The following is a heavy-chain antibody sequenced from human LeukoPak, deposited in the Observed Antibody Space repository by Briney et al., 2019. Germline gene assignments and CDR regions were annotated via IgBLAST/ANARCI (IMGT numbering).Heavy chain of an antibody. CDR3: ARVIAAAPDY. J-gene: IGHJ4*02. V-gene: IGHV1-18*01. D-gene: IGHD6-13*01. CDR1: GYTFTSFG. Sequence: ASVKVSCKASGYTFTSFGIRWVRQAPGQGLEWMGWISAYTGNTNYAQKLQGRVTMTTDTSTSTAYMELRSLRSDDTAVYYCARVIAAAPDYWGQGTLVTVSS. CDR2: ISAYTGNT.